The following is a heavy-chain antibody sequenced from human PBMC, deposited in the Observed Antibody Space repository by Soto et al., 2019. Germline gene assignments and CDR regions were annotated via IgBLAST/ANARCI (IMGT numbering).Heavy chain of an antibody. D-gene: IGHD3-22*01. CDR3: ARDSWYDSSGYSAAYYFDY. Sequence: ASVKVSCKASGYTFSIYGISWVRQAPGQGLEWMGWISAYNGNTKYAQKLQGRVTVTTDTSTSRAYMELRSLRSDDTAVYYCARDSWYDSSGYSAAYYFDYWGQGTLVTVSS. CDR1: GYTFSIYG. V-gene: IGHV1-18*01. CDR2: ISAYNGNT. J-gene: IGHJ4*02.